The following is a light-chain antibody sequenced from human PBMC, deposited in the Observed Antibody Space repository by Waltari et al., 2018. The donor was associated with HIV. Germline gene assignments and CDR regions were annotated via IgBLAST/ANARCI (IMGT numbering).Light chain of an antibody. CDR3: SSHAGSKVV. J-gene: IGLJ2*01. Sequence: QSALTQPPSASGSPGQSVTLSCTGTSSDVGGYNYVSWHQQHPGKAPNLMFYDVIKRSSGVPELFAGSKSGNTASLTVSGLQPEDEADYYCSSHAGSKVVFGGGTRLTVL. CDR1: SSDVGGYNY. V-gene: IGLV2-8*01. CDR2: DVI.